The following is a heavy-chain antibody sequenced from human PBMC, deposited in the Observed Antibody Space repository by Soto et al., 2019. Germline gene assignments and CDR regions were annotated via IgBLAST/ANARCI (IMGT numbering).Heavy chain of an antibody. V-gene: IGHV3-23*01. J-gene: IGHJ4*01. Sequence: PGGSLRLSCAASGFTFSSHLMHWVRQAPGQGLEWVSGISGIGGGGSTFYTDSVKGRFTISRDNSKNTLYLQMSSLRVEDTAMYYCAQTWGSYREVFDYWGHGTLVTVSS. CDR3: AQTWGSYREVFDY. D-gene: IGHD3-16*02. CDR1: GFTFSSHL. CDR2: ISGIGGGGST.